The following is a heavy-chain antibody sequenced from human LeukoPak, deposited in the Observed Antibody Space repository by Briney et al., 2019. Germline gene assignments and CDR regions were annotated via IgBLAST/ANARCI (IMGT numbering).Heavy chain of an antibody. CDR2: INPNSGGT. CDR3: AGDSAYCSSTSCYPKTNWYFDL. CDR1: GYTFTGYY. V-gene: IGHV1-2*02. Sequence: GASVKVSCKASGYTFTGYYMHWVRQAPGQGLEWMGWINPNSGGTNYAQKFQGRVTMTRDTSISTAYMELSRLRSDDTAVYYCAGDSAYCSSTSCYPKTNWYFDLWGRGTLVTVSS. J-gene: IGHJ2*01. D-gene: IGHD2-2*01.